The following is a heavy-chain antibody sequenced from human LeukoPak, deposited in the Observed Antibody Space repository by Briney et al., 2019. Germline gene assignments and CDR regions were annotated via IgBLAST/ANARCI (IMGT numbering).Heavy chain of an antibody. J-gene: IGHJ4*02. CDR1: GGTFSSYA. D-gene: IGHD3-9*01. V-gene: IGHV1-69*13. Sequence: SVKVSCKASGGTFSSYAISWVRQAPGQGLERMGGIIPIFGTANYAQKFQGRVTITADESTSTAYMELSSLRSEDTAVYYCARSQLGDYDILTGYYLADYWGQGTLVTVSS. CDR2: IIPIFGTA. CDR3: ARSQLGDYDILTGYYLADY.